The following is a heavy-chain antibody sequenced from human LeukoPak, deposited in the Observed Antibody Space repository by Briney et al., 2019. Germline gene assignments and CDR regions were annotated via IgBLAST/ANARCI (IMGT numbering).Heavy chain of an antibody. CDR1: GFIVSGNY. D-gene: IGHD4-23*01. CDR2: IYSGGST. CDR3: ARDLTPDAFDI. V-gene: IGHV3-53*01. Sequence: GGSLRLSCAASGFIVSGNYMTWVRQAPGKGLEWVSVIYSGGSTDYADSVKGRFTIFRDNSKNTLYLQMNTLRAEDTAVYYCARDLTPDAFDIWGQGTMVTVSS. J-gene: IGHJ3*02.